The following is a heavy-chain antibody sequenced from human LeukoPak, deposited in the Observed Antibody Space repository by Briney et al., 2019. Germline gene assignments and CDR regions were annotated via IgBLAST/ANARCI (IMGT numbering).Heavy chain of an antibody. CDR2: INHSGST. Sequence: PETLSLTCAVYGGSFSGYYWSWIRQPPGKGLEWIGEINHSGSTNYNPSLKSRVTISVDTSKNQFSLKLSSVTAADTAVYYCASAKSGYDPMGYWGQGTLVTVSS. D-gene: IGHD5-12*01. J-gene: IGHJ4*02. CDR3: ASAKSGYDPMGY. V-gene: IGHV4-34*01. CDR1: GGSFSGYY.